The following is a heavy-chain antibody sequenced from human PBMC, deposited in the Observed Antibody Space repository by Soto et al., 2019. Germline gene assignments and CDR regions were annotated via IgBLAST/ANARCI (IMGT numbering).Heavy chain of an antibody. Sequence: EVQLVESGGGLVQPGGSLRLSCAASGFTVSSNYMSWVRQAPGKGLEWVSVIYSGGSTYYADSVKGRFTISRDNSKHTLHLQMNSLRAEDTAVYYCARDRGEAGGYGRSYYYYYYLDVWGKGTTVTVSS. V-gene: IGHV3-66*01. CDR2: IYSGGST. J-gene: IGHJ6*03. CDR3: ARDRGEAGGYGRSYYYYYYLDV. CDR1: GFTVSSNY. D-gene: IGHD5-12*01.